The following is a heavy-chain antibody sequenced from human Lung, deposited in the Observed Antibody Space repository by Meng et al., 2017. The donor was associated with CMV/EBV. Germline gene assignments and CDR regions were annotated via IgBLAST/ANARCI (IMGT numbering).Heavy chain of an antibody. J-gene: IGHJ4*02. Sequence: SCAASGFTFSTYSMNWVRQAPGKGLEWVSSISSSSSYIYYADSVKGRFTISRDNAKNSLYLQMNSLRAEDTAVYYCARDYYGSTDNYWGQGTLITVSS. CDR1: GFTFSTYS. D-gene: IGHD4-23*01. V-gene: IGHV3-21*01. CDR2: ISSSSSYI. CDR3: ARDYYGSTDNY.